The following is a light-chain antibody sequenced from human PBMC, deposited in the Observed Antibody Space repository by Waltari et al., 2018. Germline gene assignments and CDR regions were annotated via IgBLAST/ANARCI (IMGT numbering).Light chain of an antibody. CDR1: SRDRYDFLL. Sequence: QSALTQPASVSASPGQSVTISCTGVSRDRYDFLLISWFRQHPGKAPKPILYDVSNRASDISNRFSGYKSGNTASLTISRLQADDEADYFCSYYPDTHTPVVFGGGTKLTV. V-gene: IGLV2-14*03. CDR3: SYYPDTHTPVV. CDR2: DVS. J-gene: IGLJ2*01.